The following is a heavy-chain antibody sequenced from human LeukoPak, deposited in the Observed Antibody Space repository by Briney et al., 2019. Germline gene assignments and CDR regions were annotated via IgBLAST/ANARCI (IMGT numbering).Heavy chain of an antibody. D-gene: IGHD4-17*01. Sequence: GGSLRLSCAASGFTFSSCGMHWVRQAPGKGLEWVSVIYSGGSTYYADSVKGRFTISRDNSKNTLYLQMNSLRAEDTAVYYCAREAVTRNYFDYWGQGTLVTVSS. J-gene: IGHJ4*02. CDR2: IYSGGST. V-gene: IGHV3-53*01. CDR1: GFTFSSCG. CDR3: AREAVTRNYFDY.